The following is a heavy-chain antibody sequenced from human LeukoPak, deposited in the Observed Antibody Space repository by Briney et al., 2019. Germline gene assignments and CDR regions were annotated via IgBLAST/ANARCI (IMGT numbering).Heavy chain of an antibody. V-gene: IGHV1-69*04. D-gene: IGHD3-22*01. CDR1: GGTFSSYA. CDR3: ARTPHYDSTGGDY. J-gene: IGHJ4*02. CDR2: IIPILGIA. Sequence: SVKVSCKASGGTFSSYAISSVGQAPGHALEWMGRIIPILGIANYAQKSQGRVTITADKSTSTAYMELSSLRSEDTAVYYCARTPHYDSTGGDYWGQGTLVTVSS.